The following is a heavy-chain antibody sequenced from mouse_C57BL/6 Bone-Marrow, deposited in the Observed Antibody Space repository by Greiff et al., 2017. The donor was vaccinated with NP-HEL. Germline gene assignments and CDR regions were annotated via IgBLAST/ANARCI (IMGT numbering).Heavy chain of an antibody. Sequence: VQLQQSGAELVRPGASVKLSCTASGFNIKDDYMHWVKQRPEKGLEWIGWIDPENGDTEYDPKFQGKATITADTSSNTAYMQLSSLTSEVTAVYYCTDSEDYWGQGTTLTVSS. J-gene: IGHJ2*01. D-gene: IGHD3-1*01. CDR2: IDPENGDT. V-gene: IGHV14-4*01. CDR3: TDSEDY. CDR1: GFNIKDDY.